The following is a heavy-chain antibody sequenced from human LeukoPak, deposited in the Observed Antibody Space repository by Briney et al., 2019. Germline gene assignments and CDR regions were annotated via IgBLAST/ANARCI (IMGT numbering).Heavy chain of an antibody. V-gene: IGHV4-59*01. D-gene: IGHD2-2*01. CDR2: IYDSGAT. CDR3: ARSLSTAGIDY. CDR1: GGSISGFY. Sequence: PSETLSLTCTVFGGSISGFYWSWIRQPPGKGLEWIGYIYDSGATNYNAPLKSRVTISIDTSKKQFSLKLSSVTAADTAVYYCARSLSTAGIDYWGQGTLVTVSS. J-gene: IGHJ4*02.